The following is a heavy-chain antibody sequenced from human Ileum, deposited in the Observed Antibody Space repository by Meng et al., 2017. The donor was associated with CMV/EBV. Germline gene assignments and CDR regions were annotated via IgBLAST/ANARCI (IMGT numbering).Heavy chain of an antibody. CDR1: W. Sequence: WMHWVCQAPEKGLEWVADIKCDGSEKYYVDSVKGRLTISRDNAKNSLFLQVNSLRAEDMTVNYCVRGASTGTLPGPFDPWGRGTLVTVFS. CDR2: IKCDGSEK. CDR3: VRGASTGTLPGPFDP. V-gene: IGHV3-52*01. D-gene: IGHD1-1*01. J-gene: IGHJ5*02.